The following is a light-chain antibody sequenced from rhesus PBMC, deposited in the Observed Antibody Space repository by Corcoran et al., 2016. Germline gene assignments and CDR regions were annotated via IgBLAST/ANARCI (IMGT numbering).Light chain of an antibody. CDR3: QQHNSYPFS. CDR1: QGISNY. J-gene: IGKJ2*01. V-gene: IGKV1S14*01. Sequence: DIQMTQSPSSLSASVGDTGTITCRASQGISNYLAWYQQKPGKAPKPLIYYASNLESGVPSRVSGSGSGTDVTLTISSLQPEDFAIYYFQQHNSYPFSFGQGTKVEIK. CDR2: YAS.